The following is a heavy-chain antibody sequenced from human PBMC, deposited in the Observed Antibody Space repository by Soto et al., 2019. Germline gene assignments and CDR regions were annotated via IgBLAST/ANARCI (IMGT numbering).Heavy chain of an antibody. CDR2: IIPIFGTA. V-gene: IGHV1-69*13. D-gene: IGHD3-22*01. CDR1: GGTFSSYA. J-gene: IGHJ3*02. Sequence: ASVKVSCKASGGTFSSYAISWVRQAPGQGLEWMGGIIPIFGTANYAQKFQGRVTITADESTSTAYMELSSLRSEDTAVYYCARATSGYYDSSGYYRAAFDIWGQGTMVTVSS. CDR3: ARATSGYYDSSGYYRAAFDI.